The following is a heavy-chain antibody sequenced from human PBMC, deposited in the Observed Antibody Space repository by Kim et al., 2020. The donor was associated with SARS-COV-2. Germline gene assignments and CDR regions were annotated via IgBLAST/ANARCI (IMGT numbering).Heavy chain of an antibody. D-gene: IGHD6-13*01. Sequence: NYNPSLKSRVTISVDTSKNQFSLKLSSVTAADTAVYYCARSSNGGIYFDYWGQGTLVTVSS. V-gene: IGHV4-34*01. CDR3: ARSSNGGIYFDY. J-gene: IGHJ4*02.